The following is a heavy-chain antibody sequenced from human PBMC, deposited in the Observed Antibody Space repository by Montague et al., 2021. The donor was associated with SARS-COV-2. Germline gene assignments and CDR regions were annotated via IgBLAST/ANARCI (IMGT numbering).Heavy chain of an antibody. D-gene: IGHD2-2*02. J-gene: IGHJ6*02. V-gene: IGHV4-39*07. Sequence: SETLSLTCTVSVGSISSSSYYWGWIRKSPGKGLEWIGSIYYSGSTYYNPSLKSRVTISVDTSKNQFSLKLSSVTAADTAVYYCARDPSRQPLLYTIGDYYCGMDVWGQGTTVTVSS. CDR2: IYYSGST. CDR1: VGSISSSSYY. CDR3: ARDPSRQPLLYTIGDYYCGMDV.